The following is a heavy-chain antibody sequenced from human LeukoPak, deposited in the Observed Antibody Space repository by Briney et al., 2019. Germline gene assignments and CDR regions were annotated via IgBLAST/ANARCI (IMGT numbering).Heavy chain of an antibody. CDR2: VNPNSGGT. D-gene: IGHD3-10*01. V-gene: IGHV1-2*02. Sequence: ASVKVSCKASGYTFTGYYMHWVRQAPGQGLEWMGWVNPNSGGTNYAQKFQGRVTMARDTSISTAYMELSRLRSDDTAVYYCARDSLLWFGELRRNAFDIWGQGTMVTVSS. CDR1: GYTFTGYY. CDR3: ARDSLLWFGELRRNAFDI. J-gene: IGHJ3*02.